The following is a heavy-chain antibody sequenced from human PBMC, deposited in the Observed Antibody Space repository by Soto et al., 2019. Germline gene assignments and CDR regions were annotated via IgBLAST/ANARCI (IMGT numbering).Heavy chain of an antibody. Sequence: ASVKVSCKASGGTFSSYTISWVRQAPGQGLEWMGRIIPILGIANYAQKFQGRVTITADKSTSTAYMELSSLRSEDTAVYYCALSNVRGVIPHAGITGTTRRDYYYYYMDVWGKGTTVTVSS. D-gene: IGHD1-20*01. CDR2: IIPILGIA. J-gene: IGHJ6*03. V-gene: IGHV1-69*02. CDR1: GGTFSSYT. CDR3: ALSNVRGVIPHAGITGTTRRDYYYYYMDV.